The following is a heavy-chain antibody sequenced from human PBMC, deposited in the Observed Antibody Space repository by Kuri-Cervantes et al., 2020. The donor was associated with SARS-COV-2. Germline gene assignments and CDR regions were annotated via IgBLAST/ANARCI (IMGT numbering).Heavy chain of an antibody. D-gene: IGHD3/OR15-3a*01. CDR1: GGSFSSYS. CDR2: VDHSGST. V-gene: IGHV4-34*03. Sequence: SETLSLTCAVYGGSFSSYSWSWIRQPPGKGLEYIGEVDHSGSTSYSPSLQSRVTISVDTSKNQFSLRLSSVTAADTAVDYCSGRVDFSSVDYWGQGTLVTVSS. J-gene: IGHJ4*02. CDR3: SGRVDFSSVDY.